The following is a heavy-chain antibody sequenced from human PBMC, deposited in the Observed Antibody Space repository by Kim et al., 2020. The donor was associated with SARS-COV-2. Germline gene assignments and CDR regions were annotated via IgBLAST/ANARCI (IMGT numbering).Heavy chain of an antibody. Sequence: KGRFTISRDNSKNTLYLQMNSLGAEDTAVYYCARDLIQTAVAGKFDAFDIWGQGTMVTVSS. J-gene: IGHJ3*02. CDR3: ARDLIQTAVAGKFDAFDI. D-gene: IGHD6-19*01. V-gene: IGHV3-30*07.